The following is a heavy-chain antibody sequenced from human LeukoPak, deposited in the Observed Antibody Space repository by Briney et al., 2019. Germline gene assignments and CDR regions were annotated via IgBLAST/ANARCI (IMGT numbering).Heavy chain of an antibody. CDR3: ARDSCRGDCYPFDY. V-gene: IGHV3-33*01. CDR2: IWYDGNNK. Sequence: GGSLRLSCAAPGFTFSSYGTHWVRQAPGKGLEWVAGIWYDGNNKYYADSVKGRFTISRDNSKYTLYVQMNSLRAEDTAVYYCARDSCRGDCYPFDYWGQGTLVTVSS. CDR1: GFTFSSYG. J-gene: IGHJ4*02. D-gene: IGHD2-21*02.